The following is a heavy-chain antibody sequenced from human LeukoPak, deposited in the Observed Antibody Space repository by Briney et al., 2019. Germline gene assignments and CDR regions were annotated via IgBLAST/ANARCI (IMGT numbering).Heavy chain of an antibody. CDR3: ARVPNYYDSSGAANDAFDI. V-gene: IGHV1-18*01. J-gene: IGHJ3*02. D-gene: IGHD3-22*01. CDR1: GYTFTSYD. Sequence: ASVKVSCKASGYTFTSYDINWVRQATGQGLEWMGWISAYNGNTNYAQKLQGRVTMTTDTSTSTAYMELRSLRSDDTAVYYCARVPNYYDSSGAANDAFDIWGQGTMVTVSS. CDR2: ISAYNGNT.